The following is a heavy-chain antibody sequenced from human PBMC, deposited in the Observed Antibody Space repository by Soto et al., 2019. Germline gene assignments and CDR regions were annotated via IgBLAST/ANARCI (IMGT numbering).Heavy chain of an antibody. CDR2: VHSDGRST. J-gene: IGHJ5*02. CDR1: GFTFSNHW. D-gene: IGHD3-10*01. CDR3: TRDMGSWFDP. Sequence: EVQLVESGGGLVQPGGSLRLSCAASGFTFSNHWMHWVRQAPGKGLVWVSRVHSDGRSTSYADSVKGRFTISRDNAKNTLYLQMNSLRAEDTAVYYCTRDMGSWFDPWGQGTLVTVSS. V-gene: IGHV3-74*01.